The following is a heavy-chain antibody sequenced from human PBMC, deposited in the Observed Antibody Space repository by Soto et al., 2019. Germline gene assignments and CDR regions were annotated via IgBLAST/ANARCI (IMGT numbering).Heavy chain of an antibody. J-gene: IGHJ5*02. Sequence: SETLSLTCTVSGGSISGSSYYWGWIRQPPGRGLEWIGSIYYSGSTYYNPSLKSRVTISVDTSKNQFSPKLSSVTAADTAVYYCARHVGWFDPWGQGTLVTVSS. CDR3: ARHVGWFDP. V-gene: IGHV4-39*01. CDR1: GGSISGSSYY. CDR2: IYYSGST.